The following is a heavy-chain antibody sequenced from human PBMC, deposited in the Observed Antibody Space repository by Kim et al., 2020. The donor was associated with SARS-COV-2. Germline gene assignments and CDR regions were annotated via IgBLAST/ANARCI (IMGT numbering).Heavy chain of an antibody. D-gene: IGHD6-13*01. CDR2: ISGSGDKT. J-gene: IGHJ6*02. V-gene: IGHV3-23*01. Sequence: GGSLRLSCAASGITFSSYAMRWIRQAPGKGLEWVSTISGSGDKTNYADSVKGRFTISRDNSKNTLYLQMNSLRADDTALYYCAKDLESSRWYPQAQDVWGQGTTVTV. CDR1: GITFSSYA. CDR3: AKDLESSRWYPQAQDV.